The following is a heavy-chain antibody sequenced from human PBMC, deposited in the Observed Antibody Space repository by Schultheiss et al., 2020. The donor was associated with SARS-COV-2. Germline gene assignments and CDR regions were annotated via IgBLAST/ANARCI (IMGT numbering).Heavy chain of an antibody. D-gene: IGHD2-2*01. J-gene: IGHJ4*02. CDR1: GGTFSSYA. V-gene: IGHV1-69*05. CDR2: IIPIFGTA. CDR3: ARVTGYSSSPHFFDY. Sequence: SVKVSCKASGGTFSSYAISWVRQAPGQGLEWMGGIIPIFGTANYAQKFQGRVTLTKDTSTSTAYMELRSLRSDDTAVYFCARVTGYSSSPHFFDYWGQGTHVTVSS.